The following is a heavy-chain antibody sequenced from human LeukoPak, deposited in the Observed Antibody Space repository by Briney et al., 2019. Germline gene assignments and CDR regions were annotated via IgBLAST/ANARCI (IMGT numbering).Heavy chain of an antibody. Sequence: GGSLRLSCAASGFTFSSYAMHWVRQAPGKGLEWVAVIWYDGSNKYYADSVKGRFTISRDNSKNTLYLQMNSLRAEDTAVYYCAREKQSLLSPFDYWGQGTLVTVSP. CDR1: GFTFSSYA. V-gene: IGHV3-33*08. D-gene: IGHD2-21*02. CDR2: IWYDGSNK. CDR3: AREKQSLLSPFDY. J-gene: IGHJ4*02.